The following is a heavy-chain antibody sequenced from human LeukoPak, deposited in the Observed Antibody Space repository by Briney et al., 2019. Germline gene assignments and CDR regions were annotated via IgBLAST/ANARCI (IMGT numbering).Heavy chain of an antibody. Sequence: SETLSLTCAVYGGSFSGYYWSWIRQPPGKGLEWIGEINHSGSTNYNPSLKGRVTISVDTSKNQFSLKLSSVTAADTAVYYCARFPRYWGQGILVTVSS. CDR3: ARFPRY. J-gene: IGHJ4*02. CDR1: GGSFSGYY. V-gene: IGHV4-34*01. CDR2: INHSGST.